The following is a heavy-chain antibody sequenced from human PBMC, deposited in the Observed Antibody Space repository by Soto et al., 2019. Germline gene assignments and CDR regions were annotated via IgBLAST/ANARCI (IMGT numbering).Heavy chain of an antibody. Sequence: SETLSLTCAVYGGSFNGYYWSWIRQPPGKGLEWIGEINHSGSTNYNPSLKSRVTISVDTSKNQFSLKLSSVTAADTAVYYCARTRRITMVRGNWFDPWGQGTLVIVS. J-gene: IGHJ5*02. CDR2: INHSGST. CDR1: GGSFNGYY. CDR3: ARTRRITMVRGNWFDP. V-gene: IGHV4-34*01. D-gene: IGHD3-10*01.